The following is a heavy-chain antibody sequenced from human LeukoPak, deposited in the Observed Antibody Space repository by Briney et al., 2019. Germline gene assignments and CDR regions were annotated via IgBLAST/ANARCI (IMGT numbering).Heavy chain of an antibody. J-gene: IGHJ4*02. Sequence: ASVKVSCKASGYTFTSYDINWVRQATGQGLEWMGWMDPSSGNTGYAQKFQGRVTMTRNTSISTAYMELSSLRSEDTAVYYCARGGVYNWNYEDYWGQGTLVTVSS. D-gene: IGHD1-7*01. CDR2: MDPSSGNT. CDR3: ARGGVYNWNYEDY. V-gene: IGHV1-8*01. CDR1: GYTFTSYD.